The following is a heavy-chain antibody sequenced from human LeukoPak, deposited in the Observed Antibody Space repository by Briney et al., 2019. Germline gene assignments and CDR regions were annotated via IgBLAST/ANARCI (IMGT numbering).Heavy chain of an antibody. J-gene: IGHJ4*02. D-gene: IGHD1-26*01. CDR3: ARAVGATHFDY. Sequence: GGSLRLSCAASGFTVSSNYMSWVRQAPGKGLEWVSIIYSGGNTYYADYLKGRFTIYRDNSRNTVYLQMNSLRAEDTAVYYCARAVGATHFDYWGQGILVTVSS. CDR1: GFTVSSNY. V-gene: IGHV3-53*01. CDR2: IYSGGNT.